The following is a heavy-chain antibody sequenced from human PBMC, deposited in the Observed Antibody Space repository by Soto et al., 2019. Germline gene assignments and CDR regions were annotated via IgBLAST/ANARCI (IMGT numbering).Heavy chain of an antibody. Sequence: PGGSLRLACAASGFTFSSYGMHWVRQAPGKGLEWVAVISYDGSNKYYADSVKGRFTISRDNSKNTLYLQMNSLRAEDTAVYYGAKDYGDGGTDYWGQGTLVTVSS. J-gene: IGHJ4*02. CDR1: GFTFSSYG. D-gene: IGHD4-17*01. CDR3: AKDYGDGGTDY. CDR2: ISYDGSNK. V-gene: IGHV3-30*18.